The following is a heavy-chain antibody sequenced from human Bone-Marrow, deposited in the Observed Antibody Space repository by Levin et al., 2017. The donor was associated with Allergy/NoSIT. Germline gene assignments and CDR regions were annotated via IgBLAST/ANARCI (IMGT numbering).Heavy chain of an antibody. Sequence: GGSLRLSCAVSGFTVSKNYMSWVRQAPGKGLEWVSVIYDGGYTVYADSVKGRFTISRDNSKNTLYLQMNSLRPEDTAMYYGAIGPFDYWGQGTLVTVSS. J-gene: IGHJ4*02. CDR2: IYDGGYT. CDR1: GFTVSKNY. V-gene: IGHV3-66*02. CDR3: AIGPFDY.